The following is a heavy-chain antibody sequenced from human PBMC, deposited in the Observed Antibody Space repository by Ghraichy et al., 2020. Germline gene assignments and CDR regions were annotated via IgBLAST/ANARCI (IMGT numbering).Heavy chain of an antibody. CDR2: IRYDGSNN. CDR3: AKTFGYCSGGSCSAFDY. Sequence: GGSLRLSCAASGFTFSSSDMHWVRQTPGKGLEWVAFIRYDGSNNYYADSVKGRFTISRDNSKNTLYLQMNSLRTEDTAVYYCAKTFGYCSGGSCSAFDYWGQGTLVTVSS. D-gene: IGHD2-15*01. V-gene: IGHV3-30*02. CDR1: GFTFSSSD. J-gene: IGHJ4*02.